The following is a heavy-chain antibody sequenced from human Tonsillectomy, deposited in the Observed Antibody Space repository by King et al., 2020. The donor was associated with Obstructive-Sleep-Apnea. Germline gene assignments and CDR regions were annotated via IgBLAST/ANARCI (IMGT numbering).Heavy chain of an antibody. Sequence: VESGGGLVQPGGSLRLSCAGSGFTFRSYAMSWVRQAPGKGLEWFSGISGRGGGTNYADSGKGRFTTSRDNSKNTLYLQMNSLRAEDTAVYYCAKDSMDYDTLTGPVDYWGQGTLVTVSS. V-gene: IGHV3-23*04. D-gene: IGHD3-9*01. CDR2: ISGRGGGT. CDR3: AKDSMDYDTLTGPVDY. J-gene: IGHJ4*02. CDR1: GFTFRSYA.